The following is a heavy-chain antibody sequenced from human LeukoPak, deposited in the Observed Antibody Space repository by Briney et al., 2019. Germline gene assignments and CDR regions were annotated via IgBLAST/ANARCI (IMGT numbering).Heavy chain of an antibody. CDR2: IKSDGSNT. D-gene: IGHD4-17*01. J-gene: IGHJ5*02. Sequence: GGSLRLSCAASGFTFSSYWMHWVRQAPGKGLVWVSRIKSDGSNTNYADPVKGRFTISRDNAKNTLHLQMNSLRAEDTAVYYCAKVYGDYVATPWFDPWGQGTLVTVSS. CDR1: GFTFSSYW. CDR3: AKVYGDYVATPWFDP. V-gene: IGHV3-74*01.